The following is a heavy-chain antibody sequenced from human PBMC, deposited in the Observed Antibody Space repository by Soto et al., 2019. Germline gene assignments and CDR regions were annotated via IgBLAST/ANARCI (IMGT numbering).Heavy chain of an antibody. Sequence: PSETLSFTCTVSGGSISSYYWTWIRQPPGKGLEWIGYIYYSGSTNYNPSLKSRVTISVDTSKIQFSLKLSSVTAADTAVYYCAITGYYYDSSGYYLHYWGQGTLVTVSS. CDR1: GGSISSYY. CDR2: IYYSGST. CDR3: AITGYYYDSSGYYLHY. D-gene: IGHD3-22*01. J-gene: IGHJ4*02. V-gene: IGHV4-59*01.